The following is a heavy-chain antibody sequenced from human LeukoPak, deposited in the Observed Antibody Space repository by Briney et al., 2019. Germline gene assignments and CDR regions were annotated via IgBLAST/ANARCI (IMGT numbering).Heavy chain of an antibody. CDR2: IHPNNGAT. J-gene: IGHJ4*02. V-gene: IGHV1-2*02. D-gene: IGHD3-10*01. CDR3: ARDGPAQMVDFDY. Sequence: ASVKVSCKASGYTFTGSGWYLYWLRQAPGQGLECVGWIHPNNGATLYAQKFQGRVAMTTDTSNSTAYMELSRLRPDDTAMYYCARDGPAQMVDFDYWGQGTLVTVSS. CDR1: GYTFTGSGWY.